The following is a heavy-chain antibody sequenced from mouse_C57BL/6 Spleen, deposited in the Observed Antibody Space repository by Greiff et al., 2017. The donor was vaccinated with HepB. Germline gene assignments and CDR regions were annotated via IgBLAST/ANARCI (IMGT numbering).Heavy chain of an antibody. CDR1: GYSITSGYY. J-gene: IGHJ4*01. CDR2: ISYDGSN. CDR3: ARGGYDAGYAMDY. Sequence: EVQLVESGPGLVKPSQSLSLTCSVTGYSITSGYYWNWIRQFPGNKLEWMGYISYDGSNNYNPSLKNRISITRDTSKNQFFLKLNSVTTEDTATYYCARGGYDAGYAMDYWGQGTSVTVSS. V-gene: IGHV3-6*01. D-gene: IGHD2-2*01.